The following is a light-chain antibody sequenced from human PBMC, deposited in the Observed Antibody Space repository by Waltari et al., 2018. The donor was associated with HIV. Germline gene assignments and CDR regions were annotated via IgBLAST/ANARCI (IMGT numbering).Light chain of an antibody. CDR1: QSISSF. J-gene: IGKJ2*01. CDR2: AAS. V-gene: IGKV1-39*01. CDR3: QQIYSIPFT. Sequence: DIQMTQSPSSLSASLGDRVTITCRASQSISSFLVWFQQKPGKAPKLLIYAASALQSGVPSRFSGSGSGTDFTLSINSLQPEDFATYYCQQIYSIPFTFGQGTKLDVK.